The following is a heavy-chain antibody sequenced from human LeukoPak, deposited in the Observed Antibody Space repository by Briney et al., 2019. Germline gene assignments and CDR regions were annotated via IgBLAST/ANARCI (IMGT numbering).Heavy chain of an antibody. CDR3: ARDSSYYDFWSGYRLGYFDL. J-gene: IGHJ2*01. CDR2: INPSWDTT. Sequence: ASVKFSCKASGDTFTSYYMHWVRQAPGQGLEWMGIINPSWDTTTYAQKFQGRVTMTRDTSTSTVYMELSSLRSDDTAVYYCARDSSYYDFWSGYRLGYFDLWGRGTLVTVSS. D-gene: IGHD3-3*01. CDR1: GDTFTSYY. V-gene: IGHV1-46*01.